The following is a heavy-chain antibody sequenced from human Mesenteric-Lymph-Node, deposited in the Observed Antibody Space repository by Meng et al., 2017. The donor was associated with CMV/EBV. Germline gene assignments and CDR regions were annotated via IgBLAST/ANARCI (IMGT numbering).Heavy chain of an antibody. CDR3: TTDRPFSGGTLIET. D-gene: IGHD1-26*01. J-gene: IGHJ3*02. Sequence: GESLKISCVASGVTFEDLWMTWVRQAPGKGPEWVGLIKAKFAGETTDYAVAVKGRFTISRDDSKSTVYLQMDSLKIEDTALYYCTTDRPFSGGTLIETWGQGTMVTVSS. CDR1: GVTFEDLW. CDR2: IKAKFAGETT. V-gene: IGHV3-15*01.